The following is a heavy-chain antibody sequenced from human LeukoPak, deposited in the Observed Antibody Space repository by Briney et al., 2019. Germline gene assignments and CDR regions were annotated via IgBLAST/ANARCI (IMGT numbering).Heavy chain of an antibody. CDR3: ARDWAYCSTTSCPFDH. Sequence: SGGSLRLSCAASGFTFSNCEMNWVRQAPGKGLEWVSYISNSGSTKYYADSVKGRFTISRDNAKNSLYLQMNSLRAEDTAVYYCARDWAYCSTTSCPFDHWGQGTLVTVSS. V-gene: IGHV3-48*03. J-gene: IGHJ4*02. CDR2: ISNSGSTK. CDR1: GFTFSNCE. D-gene: IGHD2-2*01.